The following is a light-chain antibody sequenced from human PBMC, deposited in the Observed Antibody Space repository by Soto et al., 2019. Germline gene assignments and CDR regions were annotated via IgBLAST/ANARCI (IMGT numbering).Light chain of an antibody. CDR3: HQKNKWLPVT. J-gene: IGKJ4*01. V-gene: IGKV3-15*01. CDR1: QTISND. CDR2: GAS. Sequence: EVVMTQSPATVSVSPGEGVTLSCRASQTISNDLAWYQQKPGQAPRLLIYGASTRATGVPARFSGGGSGTNFLPTFSGRQFEDLAFYYCHQKNKWLPVTFGGGTRWRSN.